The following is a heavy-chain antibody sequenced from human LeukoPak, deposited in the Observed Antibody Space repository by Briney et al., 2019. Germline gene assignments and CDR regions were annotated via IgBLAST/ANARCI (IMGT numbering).Heavy chain of an antibody. Sequence: GALVKVSCKASGYTFTSYDINWVRQATGQGLEWMGWMNPNSGNTGYAQKFQGRVTMTRNTSISTAYMELSSLRSEDTAVYYCARGVIAAAGIDWFDPWGQGTLVTVSS. CDR2: MNPNSGNT. CDR1: GYTFTSYD. J-gene: IGHJ5*02. V-gene: IGHV1-8*01. CDR3: ARGVIAAAGIDWFDP. D-gene: IGHD6-13*01.